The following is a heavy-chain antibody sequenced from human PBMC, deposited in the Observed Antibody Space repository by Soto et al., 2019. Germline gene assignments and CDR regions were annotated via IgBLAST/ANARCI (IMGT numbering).Heavy chain of an antibody. CDR1: GFSLSNSGMA. J-gene: IGHJ6*02. CDR3: AHGKIDDIYGMEV. V-gene: IGHV2-5*02. Sequence: QITWKESGPSLAKPTQTLTLTVTFSGFSLSNSGMAVRWIRQSTGKALERLALIYWDDAKRYSPTLKSRLTITKDPSKTQVVLTSTNMDPMDTAPYSGAHGKIDDIYGMEVGGQGTTVTVSS. CDR2: IYWDDAK. D-gene: IGHD3-22*01.